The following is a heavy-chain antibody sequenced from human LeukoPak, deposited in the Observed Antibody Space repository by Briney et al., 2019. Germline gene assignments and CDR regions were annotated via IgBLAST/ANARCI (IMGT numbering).Heavy chain of an antibody. D-gene: IGHD1-1*01. CDR1: GFIFDDYG. V-gene: IGHV3-9*01. CDR3: AKDSKLVRGEVSIDY. CDR2: ISWSSGSI. Sequence: PGGSLRLSCAASGFIFDDYGMHWVRQAPGKGLEWVSGISWSSGSIAYADSVKGRFTVSRDNPKNSLYLQMNSLRAEDTALYYCAKDSKLVRGEVSIDYWGQGTLVTVSS. J-gene: IGHJ4*02.